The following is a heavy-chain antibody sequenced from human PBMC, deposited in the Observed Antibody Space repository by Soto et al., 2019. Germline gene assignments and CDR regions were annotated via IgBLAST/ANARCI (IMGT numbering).Heavy chain of an antibody. J-gene: IGHJ4*02. CDR1: GFTFSSYW. CDR3: ARGAFGAYYFDY. D-gene: IGHD3-3*01. CDR2: IKGDETTT. Sequence: EVQLVESGGGLVQPGESLRLSCAASGFTFSSYWIHWVRQSPGKGLVWVSRIKGDETTTNYADSVKGRFTISRDNAKNTVYLQVNSLRAEHTAVYYCARGAFGAYYFDYWGQGALVTVSS. V-gene: IGHV3-74*01.